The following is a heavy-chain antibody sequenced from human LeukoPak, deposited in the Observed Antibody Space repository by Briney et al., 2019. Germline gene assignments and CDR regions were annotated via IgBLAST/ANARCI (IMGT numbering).Heavy chain of an antibody. CDR1: GGSISSYF. Sequence: SETLSLTCTVSGGSISSYFWNWIRQPPRKGLEWIGYIYYSGSTNYNPSLTSRVTISVDTSKNQYSLKLSSVTAADTAVYYCARLPPAVAAFDYWGQGTLVTVSS. CDR3: ARLPPAVAAFDY. V-gene: IGHV4-59*08. D-gene: IGHD6-19*01. CDR2: IYYSGST. J-gene: IGHJ4*02.